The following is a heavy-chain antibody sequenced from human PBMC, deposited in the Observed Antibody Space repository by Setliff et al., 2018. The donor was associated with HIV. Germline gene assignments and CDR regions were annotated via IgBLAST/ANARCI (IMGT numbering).Heavy chain of an antibody. J-gene: IGHJ3*02. CDR3: ARSKTFYDFWGGYYTHGAFKI. D-gene: IGHD3-3*01. CDR2: IYYSGIT. Sequence: PSETLSLTCTVSGGSIDSTSYYWGWIRQPPGKGLEWIGSIYYSGITYYNPSLKSRVTISVDTSKNQFSLNLTSVTAADTAVYYCARSKTFYDFWGGYYTHGAFKIWGLGTMVTVSS. V-gene: IGHV4-39*01. CDR1: GGSIDSTSYY.